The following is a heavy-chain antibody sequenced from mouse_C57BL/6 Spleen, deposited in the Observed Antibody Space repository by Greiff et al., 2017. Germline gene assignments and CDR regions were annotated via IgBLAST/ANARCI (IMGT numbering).Heavy chain of an antibody. V-gene: IGHV5-4*01. CDR2: ISDGGSYN. D-gene: IGHD4-1*01. CDR1: GFTFSSYA. Sequence: EVQGVESGGGLVKPGGSLKLSCAASGFTFSSYAMSWVRQTPEKRLAWVATISDGGSYNYYPDNVKGRFTISRDNVKNNLYLKMSHLKSEDTAMYYCARDPANWEGAWFAYWGQGTLVTVSA. CDR3: ARDPANWEGAWFAY. J-gene: IGHJ3*01.